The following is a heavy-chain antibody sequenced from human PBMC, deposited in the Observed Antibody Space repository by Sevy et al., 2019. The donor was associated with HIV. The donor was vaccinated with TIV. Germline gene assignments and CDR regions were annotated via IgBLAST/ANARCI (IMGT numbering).Heavy chain of an antibody. CDR2: RFYSGGA. CDR1: GGSISSSRHY. V-gene: IGHV4-39*01. Sequence: SETLSLTCTVSGGSISSSRHYWGWIRQSPGKRPEWIGSRFYSGGAYYNPSLQSRVTMSVDTSNNQFSLNVNSVTAAETAVYYCARHPLGNWFDLWGPGILVTVSS. J-gene: IGHJ5*02. CDR3: ARHPLGNWFDL. D-gene: IGHD3-16*01.